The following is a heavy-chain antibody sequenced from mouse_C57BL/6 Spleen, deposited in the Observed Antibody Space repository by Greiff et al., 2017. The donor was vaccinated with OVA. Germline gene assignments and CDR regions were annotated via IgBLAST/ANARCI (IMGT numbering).Heavy chain of an antibody. Sequence: QVQLQQPGAELVRPGSSVKLSCKASGYTFTSYWMHWVKQRPIQGLEWIGNIDPSDSETHYNQQFKDKATLTVDKSSSTAYMQLSSLTSEDSAVYYCATSTYGSSYEFAYWGQGTLVTVSA. CDR3: ATSTYGSSYEFAY. CDR1: GYTFTSYW. D-gene: IGHD1-1*01. J-gene: IGHJ3*01. CDR2: IDPSDSET. V-gene: IGHV1-52*01.